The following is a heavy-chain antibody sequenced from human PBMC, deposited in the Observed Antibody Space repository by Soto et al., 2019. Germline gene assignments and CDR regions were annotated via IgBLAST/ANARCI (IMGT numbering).Heavy chain of an antibody. CDR1: GFTVSSKY. V-gene: IGHV3-53*01. CDR3: VRDPWDY. CDR2: IFIDGGT. Sequence: EVQLVESGGGLIQPGGSLRLSCAASGFTVSSKYMSWVRQAPGKGLEWVSVIFIDGGTYYADSVKGRFTISRDKSKNTWYLQMNSLRAEDTAVYYCVRDPWDYWGQGTLVTVSS. J-gene: IGHJ4*02.